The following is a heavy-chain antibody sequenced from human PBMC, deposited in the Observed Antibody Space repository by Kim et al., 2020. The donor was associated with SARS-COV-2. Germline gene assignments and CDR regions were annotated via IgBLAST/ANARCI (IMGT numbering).Heavy chain of an antibody. CDR1: GFTFNTYA. CDR2: ITGSGGST. CDR3: ATTSGGWSLY. Sequence: GGSLRLSCAASGFTFNTYAMSWVRQAPGKGLEWVSAITGSGGSTSYADSVKGRFPISRDNSNNTLYLQMNSLRADDTAVYYCATTSGGWSLYWGQGTLVTVSS. V-gene: IGHV3-23*01. J-gene: IGHJ4*02. D-gene: IGHD6-19*01.